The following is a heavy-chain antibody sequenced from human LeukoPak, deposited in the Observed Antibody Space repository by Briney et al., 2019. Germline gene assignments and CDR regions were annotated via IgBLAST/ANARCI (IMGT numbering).Heavy chain of an antibody. Sequence: SVKVSCKASGGTFSSYAISWVRQAPGQGLEWMGRIIPILGIANYTQKFQGRVTITADKSTSTAYMELSSLRSEDTAVYYCARDSISIAALDYWGQGTLVTVSS. CDR3: ARDSISIAALDY. CDR1: GGTFSSYA. J-gene: IGHJ4*02. V-gene: IGHV1-69*04. D-gene: IGHD6-25*01. CDR2: IIPILGIA.